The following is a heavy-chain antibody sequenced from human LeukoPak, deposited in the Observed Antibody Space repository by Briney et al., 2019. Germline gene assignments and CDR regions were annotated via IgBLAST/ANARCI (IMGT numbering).Heavy chain of an antibody. J-gene: IGHJ4*02. CDR3: ANYRAPYYFDY. Sequence: SETLSLTCTVSGDSIRSHYWSWIRQPPGKGLQWIGYVYYTGNTNSNPSLKSRVTISVHTSKNQFSLKLSSVTAADTAVYYCANYRAPYYFDYWGQGTLVTVSS. CDR1: GDSIRSHY. D-gene: IGHD3-10*01. V-gene: IGHV4-59*11. CDR2: VYYTGNT.